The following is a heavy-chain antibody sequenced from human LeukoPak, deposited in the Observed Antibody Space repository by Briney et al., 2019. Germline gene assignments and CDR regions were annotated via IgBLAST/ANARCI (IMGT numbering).Heavy chain of an antibody. V-gene: IGHV4-38-2*01. CDR2: IYGRAST. CDR1: GYSLGKNYY. Sequence: PSETLSLTCAVSGYSLGKNYYWGWIRQSPGKGLEGIGRIYGRASTSYNPPLMNRVPMSVDTSKNHFSLQLTSVTAADTAVYYCARYDSRGSASTKFDYWGPGIQVTVSS. CDR3: ARYDSRGSASTKFDY. D-gene: IGHD3-3*01. J-gene: IGHJ4*02.